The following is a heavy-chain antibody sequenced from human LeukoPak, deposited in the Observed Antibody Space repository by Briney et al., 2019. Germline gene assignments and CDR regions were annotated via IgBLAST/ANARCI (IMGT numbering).Heavy chain of an antibody. D-gene: IGHD2-15*01. Sequence: GESLKISCKGSGYSFTSYWIGCGRQMPGKGLGGMGIIDPGDSDTRYSSSFQGQVTISADKSISPAYLPWSSLKASDTAMYYCARLSDCSGGSCYSSKSAYSYGMDVWGQGTTVTVSS. CDR1: GYSFTSYW. J-gene: IGHJ6*02. V-gene: IGHV5-51*01. CDR3: ARLSDCSGGSCYSSKSAYSYGMDV. CDR2: IDPGDSDT.